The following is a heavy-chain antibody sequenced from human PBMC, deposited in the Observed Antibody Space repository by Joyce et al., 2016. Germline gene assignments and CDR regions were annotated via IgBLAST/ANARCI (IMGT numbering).Heavy chain of an antibody. V-gene: IGHV1-3*01. Sequence: QVQLVQSGAEVKKPGASVKVSCKASGYTFTSYAMHWVRQAPGQRLEWMGWINAGNDNTKNSQKFQGRVTITRDTSASTAYMELSSLRSEDTAVYYCAGVSTYCSGGSCYPQPEYFQHWGQGTLVTVSS. J-gene: IGHJ1*01. D-gene: IGHD2-15*01. CDR2: INAGNDNT. CDR3: AGVSTYCSGGSCYPQPEYFQH. CDR1: GYTFTSYA.